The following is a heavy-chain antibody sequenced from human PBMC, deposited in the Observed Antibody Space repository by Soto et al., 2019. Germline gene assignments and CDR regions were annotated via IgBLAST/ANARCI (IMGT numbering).Heavy chain of an antibody. Sequence: ASVKVSCKASGYTFTGYYMHWLRQAPGQGLEGMGWINPNSGGTNYAQKFQGWVTMTRDTSISTAYMELSRLRSDDTAVYYCARAAAGHFDYWGQGTLVTVSS. V-gene: IGHV1-2*04. D-gene: IGHD6-13*01. CDR2: INPNSGGT. J-gene: IGHJ4*02. CDR1: GYTFTGYY. CDR3: ARAAAGHFDY.